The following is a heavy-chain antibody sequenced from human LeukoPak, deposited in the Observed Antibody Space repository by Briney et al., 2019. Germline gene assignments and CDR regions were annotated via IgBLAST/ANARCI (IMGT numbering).Heavy chain of an antibody. CDR2: IRYDGSSK. J-gene: IGHJ4*02. Sequence: GGSLRLSCAPSGFIFSSYDMHWVRQAPGKGLEWVAFIRYDGSSKYYADSVKGRFTISRDNSKNTLYLQMNSLRAEDTAVYYCAKVGYRSEWTGMDHWGQGTLVTVSS. V-gene: IGHV3-30*02. CDR1: GFIFSSYD. CDR3: AKVGYRSEWTGMDH. D-gene: IGHD6-19*01.